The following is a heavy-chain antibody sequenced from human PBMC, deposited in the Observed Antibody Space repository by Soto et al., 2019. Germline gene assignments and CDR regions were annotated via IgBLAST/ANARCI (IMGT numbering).Heavy chain of an antibody. CDR2: IYWDDDK. J-gene: IGHJ4*01. V-gene: IGHV2-5*02. CDR3: AHVSGTIDY. CDR1: GFSLTTSGVG. D-gene: IGHD2-15*01. Sequence: QITLKESGPTLVKPTQTLTLTCTFSGFSLTTSGVGVSWIRQPPGKPLEWRALIYWDDDKRYSPSLKSRVSITKDNSKNQVVLTMTNMDPVDTATYYCAHVSGTIDYWGQGTLVTVSS.